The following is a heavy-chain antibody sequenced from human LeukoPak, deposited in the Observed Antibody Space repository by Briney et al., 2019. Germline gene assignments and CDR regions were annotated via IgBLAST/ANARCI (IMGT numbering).Heavy chain of an antibody. CDR2: ISGSGGST. CDR3: AKVFGDSSGYYYLFDY. Sequence: GGSLRLSCAASGFTFSSYAMSWVRQAPGKGLEWVSAISGSGGSTYYADSVKGRFTISRDNSKNTLYLQMNSLRAEDTAVYYCAKVFGDSSGYYYLFDYWGQGTLVAVSS. J-gene: IGHJ4*02. V-gene: IGHV3-23*01. CDR1: GFTFSSYA. D-gene: IGHD3-22*01.